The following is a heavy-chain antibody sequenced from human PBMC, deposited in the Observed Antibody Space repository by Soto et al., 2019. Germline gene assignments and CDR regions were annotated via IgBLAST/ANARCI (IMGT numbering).Heavy chain of an antibody. CDR3: ARHPSDFWFDP. V-gene: IGHV4-39*01. J-gene: IGHJ5*02. Sequence: QLQLQESGPGLVKPSETLSLTCSVSGGSISSSSYFWGWIRQPPGKGLEWIGSIYYSGSTYYNPSHKSPVTVSVDTSKIPFSLKLSSVTAAATAVYYCARHPSDFWFDPWGQGTLVTVSS. D-gene: IGHD2-21*02. CDR2: IYYSGST. CDR1: GGSISSSSYF.